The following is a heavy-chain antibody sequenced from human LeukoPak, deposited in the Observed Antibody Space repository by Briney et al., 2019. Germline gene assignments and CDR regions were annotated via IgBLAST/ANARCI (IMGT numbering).Heavy chain of an antibody. CDR1: GGSISSYY. CDR3: AISARNGDLPFGY. Sequence: SETLSLTCTVSGGSISSYYWSWIRQPPGNGLEWIGYIYYSGSTNYNPSLKSRVTISVDTSKNQFSLKLSSVTAADTAVYYCAISARNGDLPFGYWGQGTLVTVSS. CDR2: IYYSGST. D-gene: IGHD7-27*01. V-gene: IGHV4-59*01. J-gene: IGHJ4*02.